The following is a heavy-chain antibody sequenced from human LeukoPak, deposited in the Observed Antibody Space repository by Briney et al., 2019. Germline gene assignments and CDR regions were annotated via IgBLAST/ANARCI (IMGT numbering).Heavy chain of an antibody. D-gene: IGHD5-24*01. CDR3: ANGVEDGYGNWFDP. J-gene: IGHJ5*02. V-gene: IGHV1-69*02. CDR1: GVTLSGYT. CDR2: IIPILGIA. Sequence: PSVKLSCKASGVTLSGYTISWVRQAPGQGLEWMGRIIPILGIAKYAQKFQGRVTITGDKSTSTAYMELSSLRSEDTAVYYCANGVEDGYGNWFDPWGQGTLVTVSS.